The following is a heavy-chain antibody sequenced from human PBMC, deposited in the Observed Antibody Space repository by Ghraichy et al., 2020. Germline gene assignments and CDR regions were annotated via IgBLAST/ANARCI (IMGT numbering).Heavy chain of an antibody. CDR3: ARGVSSSYHPPGWFDP. D-gene: IGHD6-13*01. J-gene: IGHJ5*02. V-gene: IGHV3-48*01. CDR1: GFTFSSYN. Sequence: LSLTCAASGFTFSSYNMNWVRQAPGKGLEWVSYISSSSSTIYYADSVKGRFTISRDNAKNSLYLQMNSPRAEDTAVYYCARGVSSSYHPPGWFDPWGQGTLVTVSS. CDR2: ISSSSSTI.